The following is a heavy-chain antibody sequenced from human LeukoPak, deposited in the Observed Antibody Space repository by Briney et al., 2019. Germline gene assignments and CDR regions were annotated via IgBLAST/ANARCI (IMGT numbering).Heavy chain of an antibody. CDR1: GGSISSYY. Sequence: SETLSLTCTVSGGSISSYYWSWSRQPVGKGLEWIGRIYTSGSTNYNPSLKSRVTMSVDTSKNQFSLKLSSVTAADTAVYYCARDRERGYDFDYWGQGTLVTVSS. CDR3: ARDRERGYDFDY. V-gene: IGHV4-4*07. CDR2: IYTSGST. J-gene: IGHJ4*02. D-gene: IGHD5-12*01.